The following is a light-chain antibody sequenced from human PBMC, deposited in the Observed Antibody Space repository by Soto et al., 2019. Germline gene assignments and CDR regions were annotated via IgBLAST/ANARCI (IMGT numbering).Light chain of an antibody. J-gene: IGKJ1*01. Sequence: AQGTCTESVSVGNSETNTCRASQTISSWLAWYQQNKGKAPKLLIYAASSLQSGVSSRLSGSGYGTDLTFTISSMQDEDFGTYYCQRSDIHTCTFGHGAMVDIK. V-gene: IGKV1-39*01. CDR2: AAS. CDR1: QTISSW. CDR3: QRSDIHTCT.